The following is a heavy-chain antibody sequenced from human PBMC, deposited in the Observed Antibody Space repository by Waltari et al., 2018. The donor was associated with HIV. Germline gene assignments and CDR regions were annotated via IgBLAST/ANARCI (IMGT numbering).Heavy chain of an antibody. CDR2: ISGSGGNT. J-gene: IGHJ4*02. CDR3: AKGRSGIAEADLNY. V-gene: IGHV3-23*01. CDR1: GFSFSSYA. Sequence: EVQLLESGGGLVQPGGSLTLSCAVSGFSFSSYAMSWVRQAPGKGLEWVSTISGSGGNTYYADSVKGRFTISRDNSKNTLYLQMNSLRAEDTAVYYCAKGRSGIAEADLNYWGQGTLVTVSS. D-gene: IGHD6-19*01.